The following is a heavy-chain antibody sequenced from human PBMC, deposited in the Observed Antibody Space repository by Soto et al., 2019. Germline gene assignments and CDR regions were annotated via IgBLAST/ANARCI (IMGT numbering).Heavy chain of an antibody. V-gene: IGHV4-39*07. CDR3: ARLWGGYSIVVVRYFDY. J-gene: IGHJ4*02. Sequence: SETLSLTCTVSGGSISSGGYYWSWIRQPPGKGLEWIGEINHSGSTNYNPSLKGRVTISVDTSKNQFSLKLSSVTAADTAVYYCARLWGGYSIVVVRYFDYWGQGTPVTVSS. D-gene: IGHD3-22*01. CDR2: INHSGST. CDR1: GGSISSGGYY.